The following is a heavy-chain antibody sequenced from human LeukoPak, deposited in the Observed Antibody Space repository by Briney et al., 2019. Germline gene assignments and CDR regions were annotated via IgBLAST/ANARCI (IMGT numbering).Heavy chain of an antibody. J-gene: IGHJ4*02. CDR3: ARRRAVYTYYYGSGFDY. CDR1: GGSFSGYY. D-gene: IGHD3-10*01. Sequence: SETLSLTCAVYGGSFSGYYWSWIRQPPGKGLEWIGEINHSGSTNYNPSLKSRVTISVDTSKNQFFLKLSSVTAADTAVYYCARRRAVYTYYYGSGFDYWGQGTLVTVSS. V-gene: IGHV4-34*01. CDR2: INHSGST.